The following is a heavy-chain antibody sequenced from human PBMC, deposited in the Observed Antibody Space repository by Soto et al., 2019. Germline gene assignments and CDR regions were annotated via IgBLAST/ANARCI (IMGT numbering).Heavy chain of an antibody. CDR3: ARDHGSDYYDSSGHYPTHGTDF. V-gene: IGHV3-21*01. D-gene: IGHD3-22*01. CDR1: VFTLRIYS. J-gene: IGHJ6*02. CDR2: ISSSSSYI. Sequence: SVFTLRIYSMTCVRQATGKGMEWGSSISSSSSYIYYADSVKGRFTISRDNAKNSLYLQMNSLRAEDTAVYYCARDHGSDYYDSSGHYPTHGTDFLVQGTKVTVSS.